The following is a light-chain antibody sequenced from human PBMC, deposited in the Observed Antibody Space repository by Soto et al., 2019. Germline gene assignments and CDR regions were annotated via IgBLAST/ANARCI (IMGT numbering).Light chain of an antibody. Sequence: QSALTQPASVSGSPGQSITISCTGTSSDVGTYNYVSWYQQHPGKAPKLMIYEVSNRPSGVSNRFSGSKSGTTASLTISGLQTEDEADYYCSSYGGFNNVLFGGGTKLTVL. CDR2: EVS. J-gene: IGLJ2*01. CDR1: SSDVGTYNY. V-gene: IGLV2-14*01. CDR3: SSYGGFNNVL.